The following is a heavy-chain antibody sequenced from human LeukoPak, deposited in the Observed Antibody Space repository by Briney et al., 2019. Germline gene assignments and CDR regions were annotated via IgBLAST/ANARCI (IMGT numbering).Heavy chain of an antibody. CDR3: AREGDCDILTGYYFIDS. V-gene: IGHV4-4*02. J-gene: IGHJ4*02. CDR2: IYHRGNT. Sequence: PSETLSLTCAVSGGSISSGNWWSWVRQPPGKGLERIGEIYHRGNTIYNPCRNGRVTIAVDWSKNHFSLKLSSVTAADTAVYYCAREGDCDILTGYYFIDSWGQGTLVTVSS. D-gene: IGHD3-9*01. CDR1: GGSISSGNW.